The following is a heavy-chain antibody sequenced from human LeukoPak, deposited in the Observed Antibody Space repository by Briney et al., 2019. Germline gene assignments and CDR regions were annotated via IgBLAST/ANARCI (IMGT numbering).Heavy chain of an antibody. CDR3: ARGPRQVVPAASSYDFDY. V-gene: IGHV1-69*13. CDR2: IIPIFGTT. CDR1: GHTFSSYA. D-gene: IGHD2-2*01. J-gene: IGHJ4*02. Sequence: SVNLSCKASGHTFSSYAISWVRQAPAQGLEWMGGIIPIFGTTHYAQKFQGRVTSTADESTSTAYMELSSLRDEDTAVYYCARGPRQVVPAASSYDFDYWGEGTLVTVSS.